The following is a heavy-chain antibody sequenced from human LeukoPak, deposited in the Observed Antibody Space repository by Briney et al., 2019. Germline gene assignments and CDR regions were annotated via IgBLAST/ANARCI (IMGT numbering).Heavy chain of an antibody. V-gene: IGHV1-18*01. CDR2: ISVYNGNT. D-gene: IGHD6-19*01. J-gene: IGHJ4*02. CDR3: ARGNIAVPGTPYYFEY. CDR1: GYTFTTYG. Sequence: GASVKVSCKASGYTFTTYGISWVRQAPGQGLEWMGWISVYNGNTNYAQKVQGRVTMTTDTSTSTAYMELRSLTSDDTAVYYCARGNIAVPGTPYYFEYWGQGTLVTVSS.